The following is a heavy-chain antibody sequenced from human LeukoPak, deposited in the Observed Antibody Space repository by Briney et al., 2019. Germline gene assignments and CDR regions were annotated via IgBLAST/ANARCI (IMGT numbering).Heavy chain of an antibody. Sequence: GRSLRLSCAASGFTFSSYAMHWVRQAPGKGLEWVAVISYDGSNKYYADSVKGRFTISRDNSKNTLYLQMNSLRAEDTAVYYCARSPSQLAGVDYWGQGTLVTVSS. CDR1: GFTFSSYA. V-gene: IGHV3-30-3*01. CDR2: ISYDGSNK. D-gene: IGHD6-6*01. J-gene: IGHJ4*02. CDR3: ARSPSQLAGVDY.